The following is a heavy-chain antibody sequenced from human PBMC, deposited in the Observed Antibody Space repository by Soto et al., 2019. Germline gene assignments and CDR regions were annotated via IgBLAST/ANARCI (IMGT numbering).Heavy chain of an antibody. D-gene: IGHD3-10*01. CDR3: ARDWNRTMVRGVTNWFDH. CDR1: GYTFTGYY. CDR2: INPNSGGT. Sequence: ASVKVSCKASGYTFTGYYMHWVRQAPGQGLEWMGWINPNSGGTNYAQKFQGRVTMTRDTSISTAYMELSRLRSDDTAVYYCARDWNRTMVRGVTNWFDHWGQGTLVTVSS. V-gene: IGHV1-2*02. J-gene: IGHJ5*02.